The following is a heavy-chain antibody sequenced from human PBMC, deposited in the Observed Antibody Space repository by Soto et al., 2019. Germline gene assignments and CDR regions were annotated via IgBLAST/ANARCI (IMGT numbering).Heavy chain of an antibody. CDR2: IYYSGST. CDR3: ARGAVAGSPIDY. Sequence: SETLSLTCTVSGGSIGSYYWSWIRQPPGKGLEWIGYIYYSGSTNYNPSLKSRVTISVDTSKNQFSLKLSSVTAADTAVYYCARGAVAGSPIDYWGQGTQVTVSS. V-gene: IGHV4-59*08. CDR1: GGSIGSYY. D-gene: IGHD6-19*01. J-gene: IGHJ4*02.